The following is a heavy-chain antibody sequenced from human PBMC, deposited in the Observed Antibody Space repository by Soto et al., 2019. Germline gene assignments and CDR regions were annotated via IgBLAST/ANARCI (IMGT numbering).Heavy chain of an antibody. J-gene: IGHJ3*02. Sequence: GGSLRLSCVASGFDFRSYEMNWVRQAPGKGLEWVSNIRANVESINYADSVTGRVSVSRDNAKNSLFLEMNSLRVDDTAVYYCARETLRDAIDIWGQGTMVTVSS. CDR3: ARETLRDAIDI. V-gene: IGHV3-48*03. CDR1: GFDFRSYE. CDR2: IRANVESI.